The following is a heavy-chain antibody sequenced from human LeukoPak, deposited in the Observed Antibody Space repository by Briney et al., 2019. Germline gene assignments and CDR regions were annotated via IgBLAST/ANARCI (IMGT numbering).Heavy chain of an antibody. CDR3: AKGSYCSGGSCYLRYFQH. Sequence: GGSLRLSCAASGXTFSSYAMSWVRQAPGKGLEWVSAISGSGGSTYYADSVKGRFTISRDNSKNTLYLQMNSLRAEDTAVYYCAKGSYCSGGSCYLRYFQHWGQGTLVTVSS. V-gene: IGHV3-23*01. CDR1: GXTFSSYA. D-gene: IGHD2-15*01. CDR2: ISGSGGST. J-gene: IGHJ1*01.